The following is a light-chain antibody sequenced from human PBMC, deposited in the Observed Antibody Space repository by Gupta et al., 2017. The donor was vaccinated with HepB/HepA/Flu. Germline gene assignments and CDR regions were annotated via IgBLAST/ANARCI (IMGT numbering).Light chain of an antibody. CDR2: GLN. CDR1: SSNIGAGYD. CDR3: QSSDNRLNYWV. J-gene: IGLJ3*02. V-gene: IGLV1-40*01. Sequence: SVLTQLPSVPGAPGQRVHTSCTGCSSNIGAGYDVHWYQQLPGTAPKLLIYGLNNRPSGVPDRFSASKSGTSATLAITGLLAEDEADYYCQSSDNRLNYWVFGGGTKLTVL.